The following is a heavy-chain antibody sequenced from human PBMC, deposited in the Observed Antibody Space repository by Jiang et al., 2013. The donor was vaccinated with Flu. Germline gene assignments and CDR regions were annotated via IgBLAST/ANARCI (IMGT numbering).Heavy chain of an antibody. V-gene: IGHV3-43D*04. Sequence: VQLVESGGVVVQPGGSLRLSCAASGFTFDDYAMHWVRQAPGKGLEWVSVISWDGGSTYYADSVKGRFTISRDNSKNSLYLQMNSLRPEDTALYYCAKGFYDYYYGMDVWGQGTTVTVSS. CDR2: ISWDGGST. CDR3: AKGFYDYYYGMDV. CDR1: GFTFDDYA. J-gene: IGHJ6*02.